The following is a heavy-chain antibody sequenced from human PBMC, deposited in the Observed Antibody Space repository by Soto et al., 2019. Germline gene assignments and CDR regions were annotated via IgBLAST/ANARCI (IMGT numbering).Heavy chain of an antibody. J-gene: IGHJ6*02. CDR3: ASLLSDHNYYYGMEV. CDR1: GYSFTSYW. CDR2: IDPSDSYT. Sequence: GESLQISCKGSGYSFTSYWISCVRQMPGKGLEWMGRIDPSDSYTNYSPSFQGHVTISAEKSISTAYLQWSSLKASDTAMYYCASLLSDHNYYYGMEVWGQGTKVTVSS. V-gene: IGHV5-10-1*01.